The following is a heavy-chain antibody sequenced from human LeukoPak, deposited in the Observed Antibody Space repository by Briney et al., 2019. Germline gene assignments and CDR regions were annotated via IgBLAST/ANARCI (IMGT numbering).Heavy chain of an antibody. D-gene: IGHD5-18*01. CDR3: AREIGPIQLHLWGSAFDY. V-gene: IGHV1-18*01. CDR2: ISAYNSNT. CDR1: GYTFTSYG. J-gene: IGHJ4*02. Sequence: ASVKVSCKASGYTFTSYGISWVRQAPGQGLEWMGWISAYNSNTHYAQKLQGRVTVTRDTSTSTVYMELSSLRSEDTAVYYCAREIGPIQLHLWGSAFDYWGQGTLVTVSS.